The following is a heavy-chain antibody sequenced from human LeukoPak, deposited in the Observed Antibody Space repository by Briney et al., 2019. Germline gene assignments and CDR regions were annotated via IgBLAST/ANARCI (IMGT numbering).Heavy chain of an antibody. J-gene: IGHJ6*02. V-gene: IGHV3-48*02. CDR1: GFTFSSYS. CDR2: ISSSSSTI. D-gene: IGHD2-15*01. CDR3: ARDGVVVVAATSGGYYGMDV. Sequence: PGESLRLSCAASGFTFSSYSMSWVRTAPGKGLEWVSHISSSSSTIYYADSVKGQFTISRDNAKNSLYLQMNSLRDEDTAVYYCARDGVVVVAATSGGYYGMDVWGQGTTVTVSS.